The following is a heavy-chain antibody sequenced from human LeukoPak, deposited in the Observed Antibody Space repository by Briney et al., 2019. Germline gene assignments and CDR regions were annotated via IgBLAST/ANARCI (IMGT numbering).Heavy chain of an antibody. V-gene: IGHV3-30-3*01. D-gene: IGHD2-21*02. Sequence: GGSLRLSCTASGFTFSSYAVHWARQAPGKGLEWVSVISHDETNDYYADSVKGRFTISRDNHKNTLYLQMKNLRPEDTAVYYCARGYCGGACLGLVRPHYYYGMDVWGQGTTVTVSS. CDR3: ARGYCGGACLGLVRPHYYYGMDV. J-gene: IGHJ6*02. CDR2: ISHDETND. CDR1: GFTFSSYA.